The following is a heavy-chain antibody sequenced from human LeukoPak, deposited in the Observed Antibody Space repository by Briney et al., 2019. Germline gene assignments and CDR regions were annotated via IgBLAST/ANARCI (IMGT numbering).Heavy chain of an antibody. CDR1: GYTFTSYA. CDR3: ARGLGVWGSYRPQSVGTDY. CDR2: INAGNGNT. Sequence: ASVKVSCKASGYTFTSYAMHWVRQAPGQRLEWMGWINAGNGNTKYSQKFQGRVTITRDTSASTAYMELSSLTSEDTAVYYCARGLGVWGSYRPQSVGTDYWGQGTLVTVSS. D-gene: IGHD3-16*02. J-gene: IGHJ4*02. V-gene: IGHV1-3*01.